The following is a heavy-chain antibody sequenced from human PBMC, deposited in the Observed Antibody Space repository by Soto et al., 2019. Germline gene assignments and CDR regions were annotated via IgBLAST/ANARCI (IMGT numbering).Heavy chain of an antibody. CDR3: ARGRGRCSSTSCYSYYYYYGMDV. D-gene: IGHD2-2*01. CDR2: INHSGST. J-gene: IGHJ6*02. Sequence: SETLSLTCAFYGGSFSGYYWSWIRQPPGKGLEWIGEINHSGSTNYNPSLKSRVTISVDTSKNQFSLKLSSVTAADTAVYYCARGRGRCSSTSCYSYYYYYGMDVWGQGTTVTVSS. CDR1: GGSFSGYY. V-gene: IGHV4-34*01.